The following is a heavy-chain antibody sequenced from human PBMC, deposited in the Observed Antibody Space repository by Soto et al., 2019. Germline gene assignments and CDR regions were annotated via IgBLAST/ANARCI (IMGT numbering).Heavy chain of an antibody. CDR2: IRSSSSNI. Sequence: GGSLRLSCAASGFTFSSYSINWVRQAPGKGLEWVSSIRSSSSNIYYADSVKGRFTISRDNAMNSLYLQMNSLRAEDTAVYYCATYLSYSDGGGYYYAPEAFDIWGQGTMVTVSS. D-gene: IGHD3-22*01. CDR1: GFTFSSYS. V-gene: IGHV3-21*01. CDR3: ATYLSYSDGGGYYYAPEAFDI. J-gene: IGHJ3*02.